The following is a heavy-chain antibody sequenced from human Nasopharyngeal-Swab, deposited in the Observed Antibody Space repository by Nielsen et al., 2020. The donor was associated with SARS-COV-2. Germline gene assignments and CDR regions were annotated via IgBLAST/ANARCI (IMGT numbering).Heavy chain of an antibody. CDR2: TYYRSKWYN. D-gene: IGHD3-10*01. CDR3: ATRDYYGSGTMGIPFDY. J-gene: IGHJ4*02. Sequence: WIRQSPSRGLEWLGRTYYRSKWYNDYAVSVKSRITINPDTSKNQFSLKLSSVTAADTAVYYCATRDYYGSGTMGIPFDYWGQGTLVTVSS. V-gene: IGHV6-1*01.